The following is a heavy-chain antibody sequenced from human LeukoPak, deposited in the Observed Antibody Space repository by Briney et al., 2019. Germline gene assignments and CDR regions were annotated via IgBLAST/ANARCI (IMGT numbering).Heavy chain of an antibody. CDR2: IYSGGST. D-gene: IGHD1-26*01. CDR3: ARNKVGALYYYYYYMDV. V-gene: IGHV3-53*01. Sequence: GGSLRLSCAASGFTFSSYWMSWVRQAPGKGLEWVSVIYSGGSTYYADSVKGRFTISRDNSKNTLYLQMNSLRAEDTAVYYCARNKVGALYYYYYYMDVWGKGTTVTVSS. CDR1: GFTFSSYW. J-gene: IGHJ6*03.